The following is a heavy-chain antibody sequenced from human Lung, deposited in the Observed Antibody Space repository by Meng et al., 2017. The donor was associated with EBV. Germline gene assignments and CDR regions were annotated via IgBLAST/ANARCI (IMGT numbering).Heavy chain of an antibody. CDR3: AREYSSSSGLPGP. Sequence: QVPLQEWGSGLVKPSQTPPLTCTVSGGSISSGGHYWSWIRHHPGKGLEWIGFIYYSGSTYYNPSLKSRVTISVDTSRNQFSLKLTSVTAADTAVYYCAREYSSSSGLPGPWGQGTLVTVSS. J-gene: IGHJ5*02. V-gene: IGHV4-30-4*08. CDR2: IYYSGST. CDR1: GGSISSGGHY. D-gene: IGHD6-6*01.